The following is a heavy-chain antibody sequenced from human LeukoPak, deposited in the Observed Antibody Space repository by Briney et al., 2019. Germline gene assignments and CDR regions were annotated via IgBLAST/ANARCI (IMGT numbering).Heavy chain of an antibody. CDR3: ARHLNSIFGVVTPDY. CDR2: VYHGGNT. V-gene: IGHV4-38-2*01. D-gene: IGHD3-3*01. Sequence: SETLSLTCVVSGSSIRSDYYWGWIRQPPGKGLEWIVSVYHGGNTYYNPSLKSRVSMSLDTSKNQFSLKLTSVTAADTAVYYCARHLNSIFGVVTPDYWGQGTLVTVSS. CDR1: GSSIRSDYY. J-gene: IGHJ4*02.